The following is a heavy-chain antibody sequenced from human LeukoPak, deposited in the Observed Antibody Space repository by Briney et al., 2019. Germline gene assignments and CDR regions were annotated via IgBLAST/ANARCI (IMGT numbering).Heavy chain of an antibody. D-gene: IGHD2-8*01. CDR3: ARDQYAADYYYYMDV. CDR2: IKQDGSEK. V-gene: IGHV3-7*01. CDR1: GFTFSSYW. J-gene: IGHJ6*03. Sequence: PGGSLRLSCAASGFTFSSYWMSWVRQAPGKGLEWVANIKQDGSEKYYVDSVKGRFTISRDNAKNSLYLQMNSLRAEDTAVYYCARDQYAADYYYYMDVWGKGTTVTVSS.